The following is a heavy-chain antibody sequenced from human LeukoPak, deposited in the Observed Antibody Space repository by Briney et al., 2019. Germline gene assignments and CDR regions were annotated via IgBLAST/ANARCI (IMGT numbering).Heavy chain of an antibody. J-gene: IGHJ4*02. CDR2: INAGNGNT. CDR3: AAKGNGYTGIYVFAH. D-gene: IGHD5-12*01. CDR1: GYTFTSYA. V-gene: IGHV1-3*01. Sequence: ASVKVSCKASGYTFTSYAMHWLRQAPGQRLEWMGWINAGNGNTKYSQKFQGRVTITRDTSASTAYMELSSLRAEDTAVYFCAAKGNGYTGIYVFAHWGKATLVTVSS.